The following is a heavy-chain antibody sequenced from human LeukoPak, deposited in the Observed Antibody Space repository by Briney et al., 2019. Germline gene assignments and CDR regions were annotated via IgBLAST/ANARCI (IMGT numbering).Heavy chain of an antibody. D-gene: IGHD6-13*01. J-gene: IGHJ4*02. CDR1: GFTFNNYA. CDR2: ISGGGST. CDR3: AKDRSSSWYWGDDY. V-gene: IGHV3-23*01. Sequence: GESLRLSCAASGFTFNNYAMSWVRQAPGKGLEWVSAISGGGSTYYADSVKGRFTISRDNSKNTLYLQMNSLRAEDTAVYYRAKDRSSSWYWGDDYWGQGTLVTVSS.